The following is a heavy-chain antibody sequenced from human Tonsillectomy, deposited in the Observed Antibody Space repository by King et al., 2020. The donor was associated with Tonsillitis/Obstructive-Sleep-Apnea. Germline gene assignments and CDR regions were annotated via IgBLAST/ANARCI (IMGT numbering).Heavy chain of an antibody. CDR1: GFTFDDYA. CDR3: AKDPSSSPYYYYYMDV. CDR2: ISWNSGSI. J-gene: IGHJ6*03. Sequence: VQLVESGGGLVQPGRSLRLSCAASGFTFDDYAMHWVRQAPGKGLEWVSGISWNSGSIHYADSVKGRFTISRDNAKNSLYLQMDSLRAEDTALYCCAKDPSSSPYYYYYMDVWGKGTTVTVSS. D-gene: IGHD6-6*01. V-gene: IGHV3-9*01.